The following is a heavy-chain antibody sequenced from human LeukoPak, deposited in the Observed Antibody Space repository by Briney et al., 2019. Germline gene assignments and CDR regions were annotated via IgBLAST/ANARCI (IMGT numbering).Heavy chain of an antibody. D-gene: IGHD3-10*01. J-gene: IGHJ4*02. Sequence: PGGSLTLSCAASGFTLSRYWMRWVRQAPGKGREWVANIKHDGSEKYYVDSVKGRFTISRDNAKNSLYLQMNSLRGEDTAVCYCARDRDYYNYFEYWGQGTLVTVSS. V-gene: IGHV3-7*04. CDR1: GFTLSRYW. CDR3: ARDRDYYNYFEY. CDR2: IKHDGSEK.